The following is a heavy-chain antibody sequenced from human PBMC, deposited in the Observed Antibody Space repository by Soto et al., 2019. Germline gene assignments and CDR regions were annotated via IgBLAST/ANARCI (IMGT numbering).Heavy chain of an antibody. Sequence: PGGSLRLSCAASGFTFSSYWMHWVRQAPGKGLVWVSRINSDGSSTSYADSVKGRFTISRDNAKNTLYLQMNSLRAEDTAVYYCANSDFWSGYPIDFWGQGTLVTVSS. J-gene: IGHJ4*02. CDR3: ANSDFWSGYPIDF. D-gene: IGHD3-3*01. V-gene: IGHV3-74*01. CDR1: GFTFSSYW. CDR2: INSDGSST.